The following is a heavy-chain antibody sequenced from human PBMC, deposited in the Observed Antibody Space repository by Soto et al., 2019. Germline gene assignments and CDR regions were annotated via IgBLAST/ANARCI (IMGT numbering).Heavy chain of an antibody. V-gene: IGHV1-69*02. D-gene: IGHD2-15*01. CDR2: IVPYLSMT. J-gene: IGHJ4*02. Sequence: QVQLVQSGAEMKKPGSSVKVSCKASGGTFTTYSINWVRQAPGQGLEWMGRIVPYLSMTYYAQKFQDRVNITADTSTATAYMELGSLGSGDTAVYYCARHWCGGSCYSEGLNYFKSWGLGTPVIVSS. CDR1: GGTFTTYS. CDR3: ARHWCGGSCYSEGLNYFKS.